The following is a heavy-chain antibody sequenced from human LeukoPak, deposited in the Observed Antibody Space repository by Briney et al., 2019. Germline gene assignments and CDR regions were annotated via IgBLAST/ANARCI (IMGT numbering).Heavy chain of an antibody. CDR3: GRVGGRSKAAKGDAFDI. CDR1: GFTFSSYS. D-gene: IGHD6-6*01. J-gene: IGHJ3*02. Sequence: PGGSLRLSCAGSGFTFSSYSMNWVRQAPGKGLEWVSSISSGSTYMYYADSVKGRFTISRDNAQNSMYLQMNSLRAEDTAVYYCGRVGGRSKAAKGDAFDIWGQGTMVTVSS. V-gene: IGHV3-21*01. CDR2: ISSGSTYM.